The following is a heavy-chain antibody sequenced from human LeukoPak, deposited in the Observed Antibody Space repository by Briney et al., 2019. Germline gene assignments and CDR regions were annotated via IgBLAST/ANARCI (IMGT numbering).Heavy chain of an antibody. CDR1: GGSISSYY. Sequence: SETLSLTCTVSGGSISSYYWSWIRQPPGKGLEWVGCIYYSGSTNYNPSLKSRVTISVDTSKNQFSLKLSSVTAADTAVYYCARATVWFGESYSGDYFDYWGQGTLATVSS. D-gene: IGHD3-10*01. CDR2: IYYSGST. CDR3: ARATVWFGESYSGDYFDY. V-gene: IGHV4-59*08. J-gene: IGHJ4*02.